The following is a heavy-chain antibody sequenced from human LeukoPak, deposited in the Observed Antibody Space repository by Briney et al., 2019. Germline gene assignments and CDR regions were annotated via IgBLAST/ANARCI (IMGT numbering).Heavy chain of an antibody. D-gene: IGHD6-6*01. CDR2: IYWNDDK. CDR3: ARLIGARPVLGASDI. J-gene: IGHJ3*02. CDR1: GFSLTTSGVG. Sequence: SGPTLVNPTQTLTLTCTFSGFSLTTSGVGVGWFRQPPGKALEWLALIYWNDDKRYSPSLNSRLTITKDTSKNQVVLTTTNMDPADTATYYCARLIGARPVLGASDIWGQGTMVTVSS. V-gene: IGHV2-5*01.